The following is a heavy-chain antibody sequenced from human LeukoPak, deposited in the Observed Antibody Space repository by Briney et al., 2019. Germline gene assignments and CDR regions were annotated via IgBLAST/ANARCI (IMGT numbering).Heavy chain of an antibody. V-gene: IGHV4-38-2*02. J-gene: IGHJ4*02. CDR1: GYSISSGYY. CDR2: IYHSGST. Sequence: SETLSLTCTVSGYSISSGYYWGWIRPPPGKGLERIGSIYHSGSTYYNPSLKSRVTISVDTSKNQFSLKLSSVTAADTAVYYCARVVRDSSGYSYFDYWGQGTLVTVSS. CDR3: ARVVRDSSGYSYFDY. D-gene: IGHD3-22*01.